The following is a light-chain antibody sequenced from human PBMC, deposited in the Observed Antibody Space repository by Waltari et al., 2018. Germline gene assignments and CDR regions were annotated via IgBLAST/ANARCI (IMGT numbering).Light chain of an antibody. CDR1: GSHIGATT. V-gene: IGLV1-44*01. CDR2: RND. CDR3: TTWDASLNGVL. Sequence: QSVLTQPPSASGPPGQRVTISCSGSGSHIGATTVNWYQQLPGTAPKLLMYRNDERPSGVPDRFSGSKSGTSASLAISGLQSEDEADYYCTTWDASLNGVLFGAGTKLTVL. J-gene: IGLJ2*01.